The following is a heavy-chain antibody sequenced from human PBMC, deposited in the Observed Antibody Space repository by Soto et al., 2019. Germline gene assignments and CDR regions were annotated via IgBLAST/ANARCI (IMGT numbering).Heavy chain of an antibody. D-gene: IGHD3-22*01. CDR1: GGSISSGGYS. J-gene: IGHJ4*02. CDR3: ARVGSHYDIIDGPLGGY. V-gene: IGHV4-30-2*01. CDR2: IYHSGST. Sequence: QLQLQESGSGLVKPSQTLSLTCAVSGGSISSGGYSWSWIRQPPGKGLEWIGYIYHSGSTYYNPSLKSRVTISVDRSKNQFSLKLSSVTAADTAVDYCARVGSHYDIIDGPLGGYGGQGTLVTVSS.